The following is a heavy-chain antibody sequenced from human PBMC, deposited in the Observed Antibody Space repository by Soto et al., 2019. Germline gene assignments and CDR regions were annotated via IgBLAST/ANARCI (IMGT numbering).Heavy chain of an antibody. CDR3: ARELVATTRYGYFDL. V-gene: IGHV1-69*08. D-gene: IGHD5-12*01. J-gene: IGHJ2*01. CDR1: GGTFSSYT. Sequence: QVQLVQSGAEVKKPGSSVKVSCKASGGTFSSYTISWVRQAPGQGLEWMGRIIPILGIANYAQKFQGRVTITTDKSTSIAYMEMSTQTSEETAVYYCARELVATTRYGYFDLWGRGTLFTVFS. CDR2: IIPILGIA.